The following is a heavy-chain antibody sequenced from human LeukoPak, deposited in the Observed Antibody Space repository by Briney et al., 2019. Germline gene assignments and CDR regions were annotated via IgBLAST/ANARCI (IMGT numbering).Heavy chain of an antibody. CDR1: GFTFNRYA. CDR3: RRVYGYSYGQYYFDY. Sequence: GGSLRLSCAASGFTFNRYAMSWVRQAPGKGLEWVSTISGSDISTYYADSVKGRFTISRDNAKNTLYLQMNSLRAEDTAVYYCRRVYGYSYGQYYFDYWGQGTLVTVSS. V-gene: IGHV3-23*01. D-gene: IGHD5-18*01. J-gene: IGHJ4*02. CDR2: ISGSDIST.